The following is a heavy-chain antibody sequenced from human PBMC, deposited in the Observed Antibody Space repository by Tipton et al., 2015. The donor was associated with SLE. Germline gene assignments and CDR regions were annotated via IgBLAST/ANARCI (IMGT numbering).Heavy chain of an antibody. CDR1: GFTFSSYA. CDR3: ARDPYEWLVDAYGMDV. D-gene: IGHD6-19*01. Sequence: SLRLSCAASGFTFSSYAMHWVRQAPGKGLEWVAVISYDGSNKYYADSVKGRFTISRDNSKNTLYLQMNSLRAEDTAVYYCARDPYEWLVDAYGMDVWGQGTTVTVSS. CDR2: ISYDGSNK. J-gene: IGHJ6*02. V-gene: IGHV3-30-3*01.